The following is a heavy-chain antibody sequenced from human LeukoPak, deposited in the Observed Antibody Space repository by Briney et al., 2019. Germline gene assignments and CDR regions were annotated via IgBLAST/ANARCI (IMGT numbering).Heavy chain of an antibody. Sequence: SETLSLTCTVSGGSISSSSYYWGWIHQPPGKGLEWIGSIYYSGSTYYNPSLKSRVTISVDTSKNQFSLKLSSVTAADTAVYYCARDLGDYYDSSDAFDIWGQGTMVTVSS. CDR3: ARDLGDYYDSSDAFDI. J-gene: IGHJ3*02. CDR2: IYYSGST. D-gene: IGHD3-22*01. V-gene: IGHV4-39*07. CDR1: GGSISSSSYY.